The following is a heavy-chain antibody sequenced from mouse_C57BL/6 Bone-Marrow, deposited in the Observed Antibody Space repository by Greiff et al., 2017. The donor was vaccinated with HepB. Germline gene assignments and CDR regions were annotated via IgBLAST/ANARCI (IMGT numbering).Heavy chain of an antibody. J-gene: IGHJ3*01. CDR2: INPYNGDT. D-gene: IGHD2-3*01. Sequence: QLKQSGPELVKPGDSVKISCKASGYSFTGYFMNWVMQSHGKSLEWIGRINPYNGDTFYNQKFKGKATLTVDKSSSTAHMELRSLTSEDSAVYYCARNPYDGYPAWFAYWGQGTLVTVSA. CDR3: ARNPYDGYPAWFAY. CDR1: GYSFTGYF. V-gene: IGHV1-20*01.